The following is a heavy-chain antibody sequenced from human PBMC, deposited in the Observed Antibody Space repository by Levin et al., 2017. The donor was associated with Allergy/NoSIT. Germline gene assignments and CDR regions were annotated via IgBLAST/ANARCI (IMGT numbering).Heavy chain of an antibody. CDR1: GYTFTSSY. CDR2: INPSGGST. V-gene: IGHV1-46*01. D-gene: IGHD2-15*01. J-gene: IGHJ5*02. CDR3: ARGEDIVVVVAAPNWFDP. Sequence: GASVKVSCKASGYTFTSSYMHWVRQAPGQGLEWMGIINPSGGSTRYAQKFQGRVTMTRDTSTSTVYMELSSLRSEDTAVYYCARGEDIVVVVAAPNWFDPWGQGTLVTVSS.